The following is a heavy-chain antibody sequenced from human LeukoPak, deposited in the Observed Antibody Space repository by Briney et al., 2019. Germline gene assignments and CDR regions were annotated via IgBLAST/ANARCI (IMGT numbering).Heavy chain of an antibody. CDR2: IVVGSGNT. V-gene: IGHV1-58*02. CDR3: AADFPCDGWFGCDY. J-gene: IGHJ4*02. CDR1: GFTFTSSA. D-gene: IGHD3-10*01. Sequence: ASVKVSCKASGFTFTSSAMQWVRQARGQRLEWVGWIVVGSGNTNYAQKFQERVTITRDMSTSTAYMELSSLRSEDTAVYYCAADFPCDGWFGCDYWGQGTLVTVSS.